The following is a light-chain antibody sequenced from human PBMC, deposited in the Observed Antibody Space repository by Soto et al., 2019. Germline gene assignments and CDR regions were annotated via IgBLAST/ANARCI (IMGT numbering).Light chain of an antibody. J-gene: IGLJ1*01. CDR2: DVT. CDR3: GSYTSNTTLSFV. V-gene: IGLV2-14*03. Sequence: QSALTQPASVSGSPGQSIAISCTGTSSDIGNYNYVSWYQHHPGKAPQLMIYDVTSRPSGVSNRFSGSESGNTASLTISGLQAEDEADYYCGSYTSNTTLSFVFGTGTELTVL. CDR1: SSDIGNYNY.